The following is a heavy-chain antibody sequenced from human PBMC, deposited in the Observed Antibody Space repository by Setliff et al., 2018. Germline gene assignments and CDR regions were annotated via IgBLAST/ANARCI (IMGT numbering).Heavy chain of an antibody. J-gene: IGHJ4*02. D-gene: IGHD6-19*01. CDR1: GHTLATYY. V-gene: IGHV1-46*01. CDR2: TNPSGDYT. CDR3: TRGAPWLY. Sequence: ASVKVSCKASGHTLATYYLHWMRQAPGQGLEWLGMTNPSGDYTGYAQRFQGRITMTSDTSTSTVNMEVSSLRAEDTAVYYCTRGAPWLYWGQGTLVTVSS.